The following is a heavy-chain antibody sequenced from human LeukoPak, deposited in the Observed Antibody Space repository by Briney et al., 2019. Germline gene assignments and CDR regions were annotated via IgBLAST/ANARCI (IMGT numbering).Heavy chain of an antibody. CDR3: AKDRGLLWFGEWKF. D-gene: IGHD3-10*01. V-gene: IGHV3-23*01. Sequence: PGGSLRLSCAASGITFSSYAMSWVRQAPGKGLEWVSVISGSGGSTYYADSVKGRFTISRDNSKNTLFLQMNSLGAEDTAVYYCAKDRGLLWFGEWKFWGQGTMVTVSS. CDR2: ISGSGGST. CDR1: GITFSSYA. J-gene: IGHJ3*01.